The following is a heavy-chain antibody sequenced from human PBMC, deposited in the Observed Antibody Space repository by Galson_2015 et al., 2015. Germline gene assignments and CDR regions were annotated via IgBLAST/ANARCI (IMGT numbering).Heavy chain of an antibody. CDR2: ISAYNGNT. Sequence: SVKVSCKASGYTFTSYGISWVRQAPGQGLEWMGWISAYNGNTNYAQKLQGRVTMTTDTSTSTAYMELRSLRSDDTAVYYCARVPPKISIAAAGTVYNWFDPWSQGTLVTVSS. D-gene: IGHD6-13*01. CDR1: GYTFTSYG. J-gene: IGHJ5*02. V-gene: IGHV1-18*01. CDR3: ARVPPKISIAAAGTVYNWFDP.